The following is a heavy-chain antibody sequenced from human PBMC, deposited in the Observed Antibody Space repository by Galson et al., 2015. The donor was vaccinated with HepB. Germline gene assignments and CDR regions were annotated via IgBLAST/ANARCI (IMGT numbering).Heavy chain of an antibody. V-gene: IGHV3-9*01. CDR1: GFTFDGYA. CDR3: AKGPYCGGDCYPPYFDY. D-gene: IGHD2-21*02. CDR2: ISWNSGSI. Sequence: SLRLSCAASGFTFDGYAMHWVRQAPGKGLEWVSGISWNSGSIGYADSVKGRFTIPRDNAKNSLYLQMNSLRAEDTALYYCAKGPYCGGDCYPPYFDYWGQGTLVTVSS. J-gene: IGHJ4*02.